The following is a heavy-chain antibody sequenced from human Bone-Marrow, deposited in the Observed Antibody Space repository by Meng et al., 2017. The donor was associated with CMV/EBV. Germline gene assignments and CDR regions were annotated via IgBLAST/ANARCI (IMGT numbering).Heavy chain of an antibody. CDR1: GFTFSSYW. V-gene: IGHV3-7*01. CDR2: IKQDGSEK. D-gene: IGHD3-22*01. CDR3: ARDYHDSSALGLGVVWYFDY. J-gene: IGHJ4*02. Sequence: GESLKISCAASGFTFSSYWMSWVRQAPGKGLEWVANIKQDGSEKYYVDSVKGRFTISRDNAKNSLYLQMNSLRAEDTAVYYCARDYHDSSALGLGVVWYFDYWGQGTLVTVSS.